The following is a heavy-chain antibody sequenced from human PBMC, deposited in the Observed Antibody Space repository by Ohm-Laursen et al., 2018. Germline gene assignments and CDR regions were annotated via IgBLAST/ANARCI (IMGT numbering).Heavy chain of an antibody. CDR1: GDSVSSNSAA. V-gene: IGHV6-1*01. D-gene: IGHD6-19*01. J-gene: IGHJ4*02. CDR3: ARLGYSSGWSSSHYFDY. CDR2: TYYRSKWYN. Sequence: TQTLTLTCAISGDSVSSNSAAWNWIRQSPSRGLEWLGRTYYRSKWYNDYAVSVKSRITINPDTSKNQFSLQLNSVTPEDTAVYFCARLGYSSGWSSSHYFDYWGQGTLVTVSS.